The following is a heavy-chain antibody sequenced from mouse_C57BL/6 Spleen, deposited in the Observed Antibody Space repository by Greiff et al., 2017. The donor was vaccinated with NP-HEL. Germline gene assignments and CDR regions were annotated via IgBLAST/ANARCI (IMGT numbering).Heavy chain of an antibody. CDR2: IYPGSGST. D-gene: IGHD1-1*01. V-gene: IGHV1-55*01. CDR3: ARYYGSSDYAMDY. J-gene: IGHJ4*01. Sequence: QVQLKQPGAELVKPGASVKMSCKASGYTFTSYWITWVKQRPGQGLEWIGDIYPGSGSTNYNEKFKSKATLTVDTSSSTAYMQLSSLTSEDSAVYYCARYYGSSDYAMDYWGQGTSVTVSS. CDR1: GYTFTSYW.